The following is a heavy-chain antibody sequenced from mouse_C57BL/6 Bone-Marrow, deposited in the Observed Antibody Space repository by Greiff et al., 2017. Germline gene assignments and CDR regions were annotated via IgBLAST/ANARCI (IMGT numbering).Heavy chain of an antibody. D-gene: IGHD4-1*01. CDR1: GYTFTDYE. Sequence: QVQLQQPGAELVRPGASVTLSCKASGYTFTDYEMHWVKQTPVHGLEWIGAIDPDTGGTAYNQKFKGKAILTAAKSSGTAYMELRSLTSEASAVYYCTSWTGVDYWGQGTTLTVSS. CDR2: IDPDTGGT. J-gene: IGHJ2*01. V-gene: IGHV1-15*01. CDR3: TSWTGVDY.